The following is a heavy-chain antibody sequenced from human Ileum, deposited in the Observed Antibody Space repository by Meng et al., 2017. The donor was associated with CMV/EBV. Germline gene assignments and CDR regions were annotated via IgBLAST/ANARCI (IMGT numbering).Heavy chain of an antibody. Sequence: SGYSFSKFYMHWVRQAPGQRPEWMGIINPAGGSTSYAQKFHGRVAVTTDTSTATVYLTLSDLQSVDTAIYYCARATYTSSWSEAGFEYWGQGTLVTVSS. CDR1: GYSFSKFY. D-gene: IGHD6-13*01. J-gene: IGHJ4*02. V-gene: IGHV1-46*01. CDR2: INPAGGST. CDR3: ARATYTSSWSEAGFEY.